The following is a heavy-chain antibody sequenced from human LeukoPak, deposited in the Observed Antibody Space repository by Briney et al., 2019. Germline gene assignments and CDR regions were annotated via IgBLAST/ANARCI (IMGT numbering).Heavy chain of an antibody. CDR2: ISSSSSYI. J-gene: IGHJ4*02. D-gene: IGHD5-18*01. Sequence: GGSLRLSCAASGFTFSSYSMNWVRQAPGKGLEWVSCISSSSSYIYYADSVKGRFTISRDNAKNSLYLQMNSLRAEDTAMYYCARIQSAYSYGYDPFDYWGRGTLVTVSS. V-gene: IGHV3-21*01. CDR1: GFTFSSYS. CDR3: ARIQSAYSYGYDPFDY.